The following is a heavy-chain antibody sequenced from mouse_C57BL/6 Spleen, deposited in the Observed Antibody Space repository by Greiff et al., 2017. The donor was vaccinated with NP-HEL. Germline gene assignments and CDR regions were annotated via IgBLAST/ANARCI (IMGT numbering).Heavy chain of an antibody. CDR2: ISSGSSTI. CDR1: GFTFSDYG. J-gene: IGHJ2*01. Sequence: EVKLVESGGGLVKPGGSLKLSCAASGFTFSDYGMHWVRQAPEKGLEWVAYISSGSSTIYYVDTVKGRFTISRDNAKNTLFLQMTSLRSEDTAMYYCASNYYSNYLLDYWGQGTTLTVSS. D-gene: IGHD2-5*01. CDR3: ASNYYSNYLLDY. V-gene: IGHV5-17*01.